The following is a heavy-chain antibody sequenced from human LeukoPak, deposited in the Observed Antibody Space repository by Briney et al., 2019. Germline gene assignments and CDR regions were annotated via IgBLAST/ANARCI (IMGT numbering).Heavy chain of an antibody. Sequence: GESLKTSGKGLGSSFTTYWIGWVRQMPGKGLEWMGIIYPGDSDTRYSPSFQGQVTISADKSISTAYLQWSSLKASDTAMYYCVRNAHCSSTSCYIWFDPWGQGTLVTVSS. J-gene: IGHJ5*02. CDR1: GSSFTTYW. CDR3: VRNAHCSSTSCYIWFDP. CDR2: IYPGDSDT. D-gene: IGHD2-2*02. V-gene: IGHV5-51*01.